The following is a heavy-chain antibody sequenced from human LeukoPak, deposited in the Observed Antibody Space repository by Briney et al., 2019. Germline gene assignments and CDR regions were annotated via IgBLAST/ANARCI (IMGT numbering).Heavy chain of an antibody. J-gene: IGHJ4*02. D-gene: IGHD5-18*01. CDR2: INTEGTSI. CDR3: ARRDSYGYFFDY. CDR1: GFTFTTYW. Sequence: PGGSLRLSCAAFGFTFTTYWMYWVRQAPGQGLVWVSRINTEGTSIAYADSVKGRFTISRNNAKNTVYLQMNSLRAEDTAVYYCARRDSYGYFFDYWGQGTLVTVSS. V-gene: IGHV3-74*01.